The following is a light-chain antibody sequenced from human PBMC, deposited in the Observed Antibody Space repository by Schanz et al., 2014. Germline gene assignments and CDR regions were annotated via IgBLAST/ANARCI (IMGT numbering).Light chain of an antibody. CDR2: DVN. CDR3: STWDDILNGQGV. Sequence: QSALAQPASVSGSPGQSVTISCTGTSSDVGGYDYVSWYQQHPGRAPKLVISDVNNRPSGVSNRFSGSKFGNTASLLISGLQSDDEADYYCSTWDDILNGQGVFGGGTKLTVL. CDR1: SSDVGGYDY. J-gene: IGLJ3*02. V-gene: IGLV2-14*01.